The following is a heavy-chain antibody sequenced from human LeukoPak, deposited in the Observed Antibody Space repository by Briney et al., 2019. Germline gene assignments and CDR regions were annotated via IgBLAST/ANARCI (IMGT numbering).Heavy chain of an antibody. D-gene: IGHD3-3*01. CDR3: ARDWSHRCFDY. Sequence: PGRSLRLSCAASGFTVSSNYMSWVRQAPGKGLEWVSVIYSGGSTYYADSVKGRFTISRDNSKSTLYLQMNSLSAEDTAVYYCARDWSHRCFDYWGQGTLVTVSS. J-gene: IGHJ4*02. CDR1: GFTVSSNY. V-gene: IGHV3-53*01. CDR2: IYSGGST.